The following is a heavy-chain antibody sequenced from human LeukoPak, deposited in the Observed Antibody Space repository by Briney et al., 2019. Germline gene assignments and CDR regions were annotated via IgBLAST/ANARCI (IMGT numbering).Heavy chain of an antibody. J-gene: IGHJ4*02. Sequence: GGSLRLSCAASGFTFSSYWMSWVRQAPGKGLEWVANIKQDGSEKYYVDSVKGRFTISRDNAKNSLYLQRNSLRAEDTAVYYCAGPKYSYGWNYFDYWGQGTLVTVSS. CDR3: AGPKYSYGWNYFDY. CDR2: IKQDGSEK. CDR1: GFTFSSYW. D-gene: IGHD5-18*01. V-gene: IGHV3-7*01.